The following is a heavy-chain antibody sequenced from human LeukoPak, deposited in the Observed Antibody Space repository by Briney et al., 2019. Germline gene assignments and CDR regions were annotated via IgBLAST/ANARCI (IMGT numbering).Heavy chain of an antibody. J-gene: IGHJ4*02. CDR1: GGSISSLY. CDR2: IYYSGST. D-gene: IGHD3-9*01. Sequence: PSETLSLTCSVSGGSISSLYWSWIRQPPGKGLEWIGYIYYSGSTNYSPSLKSRVTISVDTSKSQFSLRLSSVTAADTAVYYCARSGGVLTGYFIDYWGQGTLVTVSS. V-gene: IGHV4-59*01. CDR3: ARSGGVLTGYFIDY.